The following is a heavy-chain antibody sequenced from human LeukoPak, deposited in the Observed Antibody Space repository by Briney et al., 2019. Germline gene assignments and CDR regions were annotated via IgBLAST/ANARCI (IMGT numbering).Heavy chain of an antibody. D-gene: IGHD1-1*01. CDR3: ATTGTTHVETNYFDY. V-gene: IGHV1-24*01. CDR2: FDPEDGET. CDR1: GYTLTELS. Sequence: ASVKVSCKVSGYTLTELSMHWVRQAPGKGLEWMGGFDPEDGETIYAQKFQGRVTMTEDTSTDTAYMELSSLRSEDTAVYYCATTGTTHVETNYFDYWGQGTLVTVSS. J-gene: IGHJ4*02.